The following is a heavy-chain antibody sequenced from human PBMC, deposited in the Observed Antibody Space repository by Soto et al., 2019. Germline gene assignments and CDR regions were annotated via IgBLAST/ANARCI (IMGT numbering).Heavy chain of an antibody. J-gene: IGHJ4*02. CDR3: ARGDLKYSY. V-gene: IGHV4-34*01. CDR1: DGSFSGYY. CDR2: INHSGST. Sequence: QVQLQQWGAGMLKPSETLSLTCAVYDGSFSGYYWSWIRQPPGRGLEWIGEINHSGSTNYNPSLKSRLTISVDTSKNQFSLKLSSVTSADTALDYCARGDLKYSYWGQGTPVTVSS. D-gene: IGHD2-15*01.